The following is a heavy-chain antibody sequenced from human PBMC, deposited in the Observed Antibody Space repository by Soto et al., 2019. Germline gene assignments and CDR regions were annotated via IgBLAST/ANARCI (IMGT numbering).Heavy chain of an antibody. V-gene: IGHV4-39*01. Sequence: SETLSLTCTVSGGSISSSSYYWGWIRQPPGKGLEWIGSIYYSGSTYYNPSLKSRVTISVDTSKNQFSLKLSSVTAADTAVYYCARHGFGIVVVPAAINYYYYMDVWGKGTTVPVSS. CDR1: GGSISSSSYY. J-gene: IGHJ6*03. D-gene: IGHD2-2*01. CDR2: IYYSGST. CDR3: ARHGFGIVVVPAAINYYYYMDV.